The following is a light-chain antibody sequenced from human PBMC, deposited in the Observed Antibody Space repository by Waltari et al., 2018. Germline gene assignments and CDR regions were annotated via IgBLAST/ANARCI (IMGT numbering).Light chain of an antibody. V-gene: IGLV3-1*01. J-gene: IGLJ1*01. CDR1: KLGDKF. CDR2: QDT. CDR3: QTWDTTTGV. Sequence: SYDLTQPPSVSVSPGQPASITCSGDKLGDKFASWYQHKPGQSPVLVIYQDTKRPSGIPERFSGSNSGNTATLTIGGTQATDEADYYCQTWDTTTGVFGTGTQVTVL.